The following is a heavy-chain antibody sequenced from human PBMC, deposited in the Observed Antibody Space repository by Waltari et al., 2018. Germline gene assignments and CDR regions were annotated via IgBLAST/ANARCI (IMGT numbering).Heavy chain of an antibody. V-gene: IGHV4-4*07. D-gene: IGHD2-21*01. CDR2: IYTSGST. J-gene: IGHJ6*03. CDR3: AREIVVATLYYYYYMDV. Sequence: QVQLQESGPGLVKPSETLSLTCTVSGGSISRYYWSWIRQPAGKGLEWIGRIYTSGSTNYNPSLKSRVTMSVDTSKNQFSLKLSSVTAADTAVYYCAREIVVATLYYYYYMDVWGKGTTVTVSS. CDR1: GGSISRYY.